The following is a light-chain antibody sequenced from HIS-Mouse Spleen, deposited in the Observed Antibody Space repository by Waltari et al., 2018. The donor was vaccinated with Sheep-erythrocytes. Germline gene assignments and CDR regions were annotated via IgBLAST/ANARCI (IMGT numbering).Light chain of an antibody. CDR2: GAS. Sequence: EIVMTQSPATXSVSPGERATIPCRASQSVRSNLAWYQQKPGQAPRLLIYGASPRATGIPARFSGSGSGTEFTLTISSMQSEDFAVYYCQQYNNWPETFGQGTKVEIK. J-gene: IGKJ1*01. V-gene: IGKV3-15*01. CDR1: QSVRSN. CDR3: QQYNNWPET.